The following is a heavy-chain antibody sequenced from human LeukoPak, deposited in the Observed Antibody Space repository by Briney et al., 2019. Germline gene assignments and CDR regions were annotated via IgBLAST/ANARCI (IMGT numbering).Heavy chain of an antibody. CDR2: ISAYNGNT. Sequence: GASVKVSCKASGYTFTNYGITWVRQAPGQGLEWMGWISAYNGNTNYAQKLQDRVTMTTNTSTNTAYMEVRSLRSDDTAVYYCARLGLAAVGGYDLAGVDYWGQGTLVTVSS. J-gene: IGHJ4*02. V-gene: IGHV1-18*01. D-gene: IGHD5-12*01. CDR1: GYTFTNYG. CDR3: ARLGLAAVGGYDLAGVDY.